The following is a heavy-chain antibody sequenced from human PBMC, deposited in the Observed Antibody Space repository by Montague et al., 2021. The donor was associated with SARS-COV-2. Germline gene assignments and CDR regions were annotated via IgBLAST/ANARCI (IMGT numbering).Heavy chain of an antibody. CDR2: TYYRSKWYN. V-gene: IGHV6-1*01. CDR3: ARAYCGGDCYFYWYFDL. D-gene: IGHD2-21*02. Sequence: CAISGDSVSSNIATWNWLRQSPSRGIEWLGRTYYRSKWYNDYAVSVKSRVIINPDTSNNRISLQLNSVTPEDTAVYYCARAYCGGDCYFYWYFDLWGRGTLVTVSA. CDR1: GDSVSSNIAT. J-gene: IGHJ2*01.